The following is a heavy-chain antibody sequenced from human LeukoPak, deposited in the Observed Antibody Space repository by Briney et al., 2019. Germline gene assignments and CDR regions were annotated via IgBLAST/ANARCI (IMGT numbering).Heavy chain of an antibody. J-gene: IGHJ5*01. CDR1: GFTFSTYS. CDR2: ISNSSITK. CDR3: AKEMGFCSGGRCYRWFDS. D-gene: IGHD2-15*01. Sequence: PGGSLRLSCAASGFTFSTYSMSWVRQAPGKGPEWLSYISNSSITKYYADSVKGRFTISRDDAKNSLSLQILGLRADDTAVYYCAKEMGFCSGGRCYRWFDSWGQGTLVTVSS. V-gene: IGHV3-48*01.